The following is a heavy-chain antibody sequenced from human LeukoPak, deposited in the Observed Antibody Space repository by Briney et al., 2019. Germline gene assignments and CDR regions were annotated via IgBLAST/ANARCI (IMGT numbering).Heavy chain of an antibody. D-gene: IGHD3-9*01. CDR1: GGTFSSYA. V-gene: IGHV1-69*13. Sequence: ASVKVSCKASGGTFSSYAISWVRQAPGQGLEWMGGIIPIFGTANYAQKFQGRVTITADESTSTAYMELSSLRSEDTAVYYCARDENYDILTGYYTPYNWFDPWGQGTLVTVSS. CDR3: ARDENYDILTGYYTPYNWFDP. CDR2: IIPIFGTA. J-gene: IGHJ5*02.